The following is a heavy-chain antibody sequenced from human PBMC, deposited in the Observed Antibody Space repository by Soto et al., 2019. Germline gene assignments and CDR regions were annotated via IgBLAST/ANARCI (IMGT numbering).Heavy chain of an antibody. V-gene: IGHV1-18*01. Sequence: QVQLVQSGAEVKKPGASVKVSCKASGYTFTSYGISWVRQAPGQGLEWMGWISAYNGNTNYAQKLQGRVTMTTDTSTSTAYMELRSLRSDDTTVYYCARPYSSGWHPTHFDYWGQGTLVTVSS. D-gene: IGHD6-19*01. CDR2: ISAYNGNT. CDR3: ARPYSSGWHPTHFDY. CDR1: GYTFTSYG. J-gene: IGHJ4*02.